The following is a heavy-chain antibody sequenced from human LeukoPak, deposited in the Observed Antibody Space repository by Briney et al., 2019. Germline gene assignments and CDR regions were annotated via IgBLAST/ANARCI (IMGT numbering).Heavy chain of an antibody. CDR2: IYYSGST. D-gene: IGHD3-3*01. J-gene: IGHJ6*03. CDR1: GGSISSYY. Sequence: SETLSLTCTVSGGSISSYYWSWIQQPPGKGLEWIGYIYYSGSTNYNPSLKSRVTISVDTSKNQFSLKLSSVTAADTAVYYCARAGSYDFWSGNYYYYYMDVWGKGTTVTVSS. CDR3: ARAGSYDFWSGNYYYYYMDV. V-gene: IGHV4-59*01.